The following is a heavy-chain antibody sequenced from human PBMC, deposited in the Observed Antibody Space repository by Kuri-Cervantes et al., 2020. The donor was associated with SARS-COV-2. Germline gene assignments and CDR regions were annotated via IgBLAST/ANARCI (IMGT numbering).Heavy chain of an antibody. J-gene: IGHJ4*02. CDR2: INPNSGGT. D-gene: IGHD5-18*01. V-gene: IGHV1-2*04. CDR3: ARGLDTAMAYYSDY. Sequence: ASVKVSCKASGYTFTGYYMHWVRQAPGQGLEWMGWINPNSGGTNYAQKFQGWVTMTRDTSIGTAYMELSRLRSDDTAVYYCARGLDTAMAYYSDYWGQGTLVTVSS. CDR1: GYTFTGYY.